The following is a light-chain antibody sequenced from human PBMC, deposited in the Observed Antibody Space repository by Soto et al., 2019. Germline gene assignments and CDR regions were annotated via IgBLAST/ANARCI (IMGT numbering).Light chain of an antibody. CDR2: GAS. CDR3: QQYDSFSVT. J-gene: IGKJ1*01. V-gene: IGKV1-39*01. CDR1: QSITIY. Sequence: DIQMTQSPSSLSASVGDRVTITCRASQSITIYLNWYQQKPGEAPNLLIFGASTLQSGVPSRFSGSGSGTEFTLTISSLQPEDFATYYCQQYDSFSVTFGQGTKVDIK.